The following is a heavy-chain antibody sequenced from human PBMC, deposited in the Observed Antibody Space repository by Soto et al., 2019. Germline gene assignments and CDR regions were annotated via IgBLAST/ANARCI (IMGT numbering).Heavy chain of an antibody. V-gene: IGHV4-30-2*01. CDR2: IYHSGST. CDR3: ASNYGAPNWFDP. CDR1: GGSSSGGGYS. D-gene: IGHD3-10*01. Sequence: SETLCLTCAVSGGSSSGGGYSWSWIRQPPGKGLEWIGYIYHSGSTYYNPSLKSRVTISVDRSKNQFSLKLSSVTAADTAVYYCASNYGAPNWFDPWGQGTLVTVSS. J-gene: IGHJ5*02.